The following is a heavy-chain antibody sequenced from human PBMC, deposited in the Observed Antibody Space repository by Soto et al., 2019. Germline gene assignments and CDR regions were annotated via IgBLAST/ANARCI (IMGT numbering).Heavy chain of an antibody. CDR3: ARSQGSSTSLEIYYYYYYGMDV. D-gene: IGHD2-2*01. J-gene: IGHJ6*02. CDR2: IIPIPGTA. CDR1: GGTFGSYA. V-gene: IGHV1-69*01. Sequence: QVQLVQSGAEVKKPGSSVKVSCKASGGTFGSYAISWVRQAPGQGLEWMGGIIPIPGTANYDKKFQRRVTTAADESTSTAYMELSSLRSEDTAVYYCARSQGSSTSLEIYYYYYYGMDVWGQGTTVTVSS.